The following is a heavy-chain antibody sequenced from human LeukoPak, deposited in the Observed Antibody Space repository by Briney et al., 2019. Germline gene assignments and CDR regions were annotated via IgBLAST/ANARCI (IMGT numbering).Heavy chain of an antibody. CDR1: GFTFSSYA. D-gene: IGHD6-13*01. J-gene: IGHJ6*03. CDR3: AREASSSISPFNYYYYYMDV. CDR2: ISYDGSNK. V-gene: IGHV3-30*01. Sequence: QPGGSLRLSCAASGFTFSSYALHWVRQAPGKGLEWVAIISYDGSNKYYADSVKGRFIISRDNSKNTLYLQMNSLRAEDTAVYYCAREASSSISPFNYYYYYMDVWGKGTTVTVSS.